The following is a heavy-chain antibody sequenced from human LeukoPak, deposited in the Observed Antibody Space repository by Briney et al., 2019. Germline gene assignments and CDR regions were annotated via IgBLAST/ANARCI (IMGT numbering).Heavy chain of an antibody. CDR1: GFTFSSYG. D-gene: IGHD6-13*01. CDR3: AKGYSSSWKGWFDP. Sequence: GRSLRLSCAASGFTFSSYGMHWVRQAPGKGLEWVSTISGSGGGTYYTDSVKGRLTISRDNSKNMLYLQMNSPRAEDTAVYYCAKGYSSSWKGWFDPWGQGTLVTVSS. V-gene: IGHV3-23*01. J-gene: IGHJ5*02. CDR2: ISGSGGGT.